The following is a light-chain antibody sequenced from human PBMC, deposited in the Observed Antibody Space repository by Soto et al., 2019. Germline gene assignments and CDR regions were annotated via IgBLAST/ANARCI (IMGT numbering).Light chain of an antibody. J-gene: IGKJ2*01. CDR1: RSILYSSNTKNY. V-gene: IGKV4-1*01. CDR2: WAS. Sequence: DIVMTQSPDSLAVSLGERATINCKSSRSILYSSNTKNYLAWYQQKPGQPPKLLIYWASTRESGVPDRFSGSGSGTDFTLTISGRQAEDVAVYYCQQYYSTPYTFGQGTKLEIK. CDR3: QQYYSTPYT.